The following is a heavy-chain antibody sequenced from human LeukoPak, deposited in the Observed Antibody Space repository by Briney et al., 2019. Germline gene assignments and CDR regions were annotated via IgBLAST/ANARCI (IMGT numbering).Heavy chain of an antibody. J-gene: IGHJ5*02. CDR1: GGSISSCY. CDR2: IYTSGST. V-gene: IGHV4-4*07. Sequence: SETLSLTCTVSGGSISSCYWSWIRQPAGKGLEWIGRIYTSGSTNYNPSLKSRVTMSVDTSKNQFSLKLSSVTAADTAVYYCARDDHYYDSSGYRWNWFDPWGQGTLVTVSS. CDR3: ARDDHYYDSSGYRWNWFDP. D-gene: IGHD3-22*01.